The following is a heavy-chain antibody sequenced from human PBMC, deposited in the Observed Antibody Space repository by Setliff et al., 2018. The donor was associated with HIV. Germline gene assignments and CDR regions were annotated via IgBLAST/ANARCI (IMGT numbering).Heavy chain of an antibody. CDR3: TRHAPGSDYGDAYYFDY. CDR2: MYHSGTA. V-gene: IGHV4-38-2*02. J-gene: IGHJ4*02. Sequence: SETLSLTCTVSGYSISSGYYWGWIRQPPGKGLEWIGSMYHSGTAFHNPSLKSRVTISVDTSKKRFSLKLSSATAADTAVYYCTRHAPGSDYGDAYYFDYWGQGRLVTVSS. CDR1: GYSISSGYY. D-gene: IGHD4-17*01.